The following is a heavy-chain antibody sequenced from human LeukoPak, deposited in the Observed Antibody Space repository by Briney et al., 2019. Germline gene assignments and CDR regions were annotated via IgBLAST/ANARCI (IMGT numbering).Heavy chain of an antibody. Sequence: SETLSLTCTVSGGSISSGSYYWSWIRQPAGKGLEWIGRIYTSGSTNYNPSLKSRVTISVDTSKNQFSLKLSSVTAADTAVYYCATARKELEPFRNDYWGQGTLVTVSS. J-gene: IGHJ4*02. CDR1: GGSISSGSYY. V-gene: IGHV4-61*02. D-gene: IGHD1-1*01. CDR3: ATARKELEPFRNDY. CDR2: IYTSGST.